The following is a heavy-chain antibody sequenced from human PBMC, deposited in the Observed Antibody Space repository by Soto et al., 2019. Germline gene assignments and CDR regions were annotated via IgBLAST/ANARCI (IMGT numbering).Heavy chain of an antibody. V-gene: IGHV1-8*01. D-gene: IGHD6-25*01. CDR1: GYTFTSYD. Sequence: ASVKVSCKASGYTFTSYDINWVRQATGQGLEWMGWMNPNSGNTGYAQKFQGRVTMTRNTSISTAYMELSSLRSEDTAVYYCARGLGCSGSDTYYLDFWGQGTLVTVSS. J-gene: IGHJ4*02. CDR3: ARGLGCSGSDTYYLDF. CDR2: MNPNSGNT.